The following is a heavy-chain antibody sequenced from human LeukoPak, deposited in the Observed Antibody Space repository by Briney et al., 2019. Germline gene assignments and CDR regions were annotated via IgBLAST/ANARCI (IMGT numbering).Heavy chain of an antibody. Sequence: SVKVSCKASGGTFSRYAISWVRQAPGQGLEWMGGIIPIFGTANHAQKFQGRVAITADESTSTAYMELSSLRSEDTAVYYCARLPLTGYSRGYYYGMDVWGQGTTVTVSS. J-gene: IGHJ6*02. CDR3: ARLPLTGYSRGYYYGMDV. D-gene: IGHD3-9*01. CDR1: GGTFSRYA. V-gene: IGHV1-69*13. CDR2: IIPIFGTA.